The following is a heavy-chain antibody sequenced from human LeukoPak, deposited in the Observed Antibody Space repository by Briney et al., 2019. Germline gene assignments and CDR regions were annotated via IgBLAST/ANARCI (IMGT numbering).Heavy chain of an antibody. J-gene: IGHJ4*02. D-gene: IGHD3-22*01. CDR1: GGTFSSYA. CDR2: IIPILGIA. V-gene: IGHV1-69*04. CDR3: ARGGNSYYDSSGSIDY. Sequence: SVKVSCKASGGTFSSYAISWVRQAPGQGLEWMGRIIPILGIANYAQKFQGRVTMTRDTSTSTVYMELSSLRSEDTAVYYCARGGNSYYDSSGSIDYWGQGTLVTVSS.